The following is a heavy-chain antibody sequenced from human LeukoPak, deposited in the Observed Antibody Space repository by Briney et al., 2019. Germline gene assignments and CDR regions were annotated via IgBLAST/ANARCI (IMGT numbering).Heavy chain of an antibody. V-gene: IGHV1-2*06. Sequence: ASVKVSCKASGYTFTGYYMHWVRQAPGQGLEGMGRINPNSGGTNYAQKFQGRVTMTRDTSISTAYMELSRLRSDDTAVYYCARDPEYCTNGVCYIEGYWGQGTLVTVSS. CDR3: ARDPEYCTNGVCYIEGY. J-gene: IGHJ4*02. D-gene: IGHD2-8*01. CDR1: GYTFTGYY. CDR2: INPNSGGT.